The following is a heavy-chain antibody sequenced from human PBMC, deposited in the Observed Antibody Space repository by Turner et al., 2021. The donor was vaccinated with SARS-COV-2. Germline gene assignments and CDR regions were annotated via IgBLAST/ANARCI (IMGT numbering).Heavy chain of an antibody. Sequence: EVQLVESGGGVVQPGGSLRLSCAAPGFTFSIYWMHWVRQAQGKGFVWVSRINSDGSSTSYADSVKGRVTISRDNAKNTLYLQMNSLRAEDTAVYYCAREGHTAMGVFFDYWGQGTLVTVSS. CDR3: AREGHTAMGVFFDY. CDR1: GFTFSIYW. CDR2: INSDGSST. J-gene: IGHJ4*02. V-gene: IGHV3-74*01. D-gene: IGHD5-18*01.